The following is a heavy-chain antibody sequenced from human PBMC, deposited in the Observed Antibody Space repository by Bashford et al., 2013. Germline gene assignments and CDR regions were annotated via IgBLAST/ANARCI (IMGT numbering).Heavy chain of an antibody. J-gene: IGHJ3*02. V-gene: IGHV4-59*08. CDR3: VRPRGAAGTAAAWVFDI. CDR2: IYYGGGEGTSY. Sequence: SRRWIRQPPGKGLEWIGYIYYGGGEGTSYNYNPSLKSRVTISVDTSKNQFSLKLTSVTAADTAVYHCVRPRGAAGTAAAWVFDIWGPGKLVTVSS. CDR1: S. D-gene: IGHD6-25*01.